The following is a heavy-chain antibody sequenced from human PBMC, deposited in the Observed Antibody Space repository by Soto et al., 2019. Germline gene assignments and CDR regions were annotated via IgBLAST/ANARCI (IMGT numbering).Heavy chain of an antibody. J-gene: IGHJ4*02. CDR1: GFTFSDYY. CDR3: ARDTLVFASQFDY. D-gene: IGHD2-8*02. V-gene: IGHV3-11*01. CDR2: IGSSGDNI. Sequence: QVQLVESGGGLVRPGGSLRLSCVASGFTFSDYYMSWIRLAPGRGPEWISYIGSSGDNIYYADSVKGRFTISRDNAKNSLSLQINSLRAEDTAVYYCARDTLVFASQFDYWGQGKLVTVYS.